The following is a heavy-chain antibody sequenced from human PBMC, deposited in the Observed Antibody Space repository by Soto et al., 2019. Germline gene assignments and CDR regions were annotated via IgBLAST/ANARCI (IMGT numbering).Heavy chain of an antibody. CDR2: IYPFDSDT. CDR3: ASLTTPPTRHLTYDYFCIDV. V-gene: IGHV5-51*01. J-gene: IGHJ6*02. D-gene: IGHD4-17*01. Sequence: GESLKISCQGPQYTFTNNWIGWGRQLPGKGLEWMGIIYPFDSDTRYSPAFQGQVTISADKSISTAYLQWTTLTASDTAMHYCASLTTPPTRHLTYDYFCIDVSGLGTPVTV. CDR1: QYTFTNNW.